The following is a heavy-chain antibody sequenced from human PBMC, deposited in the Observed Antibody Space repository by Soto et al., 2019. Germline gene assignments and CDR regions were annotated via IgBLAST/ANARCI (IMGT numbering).Heavy chain of an antibody. Sequence: GGSLRLSCTASGFTFDDYAMHWVRQAPGKGLEWVSGISWNSGSIGYADSVKGRFTISRDNAKNSLYLQMNSLRAEDTALYYCAKSVRSYGFSRDAFDIWGQGTMVTVSS. J-gene: IGHJ3*02. CDR2: ISWNSGSI. CDR3: AKSVRSYGFSRDAFDI. CDR1: GFTFDDYA. D-gene: IGHD5-18*01. V-gene: IGHV3-9*01.